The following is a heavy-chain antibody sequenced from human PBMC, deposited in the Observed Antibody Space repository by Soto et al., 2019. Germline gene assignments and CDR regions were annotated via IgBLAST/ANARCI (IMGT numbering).Heavy chain of an antibody. CDR1: GFTFSTYA. Sequence: GGSLRLSCAASGFTFSTYAMNWVRQAPGMGLEWVSAVSGSGSSTYYADSVKGRFTISRDNSKNALYLQMNSLRAEDTAVYYCAKGRSDYFDCWGQGALVTVSS. V-gene: IGHV3-23*01. CDR3: AKGRSDYFDC. CDR2: VSGSGSST. J-gene: IGHJ4*02.